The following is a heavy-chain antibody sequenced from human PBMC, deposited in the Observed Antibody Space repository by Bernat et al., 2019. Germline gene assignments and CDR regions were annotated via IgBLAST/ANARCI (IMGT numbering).Heavy chain of an antibody. V-gene: IGHV3-7*03. CDR1: GFIFSSYW. Sequence: EVQLVESGGGLVQPGGSLRVSCGASGFIFSSYWMSWVRQAPGKGLEWVANIRQDGSDKYYVDSVKGRFTISRDNAENSVYLQMNSLRVEDTAVYYWARRERAQREGYYYMDVWGKGTTVTVSS. CDR2: IRQDGSDK. D-gene: IGHD6-25*01. J-gene: IGHJ6*03. CDR3: ARRERAQREGYYYMDV.